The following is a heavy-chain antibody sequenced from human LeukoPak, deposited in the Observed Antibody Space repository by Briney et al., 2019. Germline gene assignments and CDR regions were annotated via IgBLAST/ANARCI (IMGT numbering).Heavy chain of an antibody. V-gene: IGHV3-23*01. D-gene: IGHD6-6*01. J-gene: IGHJ5*02. CDR1: GFTFSSYA. Sequence: PGGSLRLPCAASGFTFSSYAMSWVRQAPGKGLEWVSAISGSGGSTYYADSVKGRFTISRDNSKNTLYLQMNSLRAEDTAVYYCAKGEYSSSSVKFDPWGQGTLVTVSS. CDR2: ISGSGGST. CDR3: AKGEYSSSSVKFDP.